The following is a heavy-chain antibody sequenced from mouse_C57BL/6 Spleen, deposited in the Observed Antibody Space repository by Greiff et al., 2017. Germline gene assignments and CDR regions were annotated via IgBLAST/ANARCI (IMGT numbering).Heavy chain of an antibody. D-gene: IGHD1-1*01. J-gene: IGHJ1*03. Sequence: EVQLVESGGGLVKPGGSLKLSCAASGFTFSDYGMHWVRQAPEKGLEWVAYISSGSSTIYYADTVKGRFTISRDNAKNTLFLQMTSLRSEDTAMYYCARMDDYYGSSFDVWGTGTTVTVSS. CDR1: GFTFSDYG. CDR2: ISSGSSTI. V-gene: IGHV5-17*01. CDR3: ARMDDYYGSSFDV.